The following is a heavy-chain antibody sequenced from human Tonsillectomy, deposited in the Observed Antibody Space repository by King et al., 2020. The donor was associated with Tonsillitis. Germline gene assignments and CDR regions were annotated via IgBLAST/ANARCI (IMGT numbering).Heavy chain of an antibody. V-gene: IGHV3-30*03. CDR3: AIRGSGWLQFDY. D-gene: IGHD6-19*01. J-gene: IGHJ4*02. CDR2: ISYDGSTK. Sequence: VQLVESGGGVVQPGRSLRLSCAASGFTFSSYGMHWVRQAPGKGLEWVAVISYDGSTKYYADSVKGRFTVSRDNSKNTLFLQMKSLRNEDTAVYYCAIRGSGWLQFDYWGEGTLVTVSS. CDR1: GFTFSSYG.